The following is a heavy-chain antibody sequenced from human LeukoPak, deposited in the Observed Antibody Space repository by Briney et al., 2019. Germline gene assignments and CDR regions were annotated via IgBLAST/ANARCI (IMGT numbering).Heavy chain of an antibody. Sequence: NPSGTLSLTCAVSGGSISSSNWWSWARRPPGKGLEWIGEIYHSGSTNYKPSLKSRVTISVGTSKKQFSLKLSSVTAADRAVYYCARETPYSSGSYTFDYWGQGILVTVSS. D-gene: IGHD3-10*01. J-gene: IGHJ4*02. V-gene: IGHV4-4*02. CDR1: GGSISSSNW. CDR2: IYHSGST. CDR3: ARETPYSSGSYTFDY.